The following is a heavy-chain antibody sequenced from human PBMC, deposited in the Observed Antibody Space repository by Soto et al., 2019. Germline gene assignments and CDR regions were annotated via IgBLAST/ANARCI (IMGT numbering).Heavy chain of an antibody. Sequence: NPSETLSLTCTVSGGSISSGGYYWSWIRQHPGKGLEWIGYIYYSGSTYYNPSLKSRVTISVDTSKNQFSLKLSSVTAADTAVYYCARDQLRSSSWYSGHDAFDIWGQGTMVTVSS. CDR2: IYYSGST. D-gene: IGHD6-13*01. V-gene: IGHV4-31*03. J-gene: IGHJ3*02. CDR1: GGSISSGGYY. CDR3: ARDQLRSSSWYSGHDAFDI.